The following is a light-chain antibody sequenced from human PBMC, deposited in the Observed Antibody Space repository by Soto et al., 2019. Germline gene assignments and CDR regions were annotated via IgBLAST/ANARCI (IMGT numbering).Light chain of an antibody. CDR2: DAS. Sequence: LVMTQSPATLSVSPGERATVSCRASESVSRNLAWYQQKPGQAPRLLIYDASTRATGIPDRFSGGGSGTDFTLTISSLEPEDFAVYYCQQRSNWPPITFGQGTRLEIK. CDR3: QQRSNWPPIT. J-gene: IGKJ5*01. CDR1: ESVSRN. V-gene: IGKV3-11*01.